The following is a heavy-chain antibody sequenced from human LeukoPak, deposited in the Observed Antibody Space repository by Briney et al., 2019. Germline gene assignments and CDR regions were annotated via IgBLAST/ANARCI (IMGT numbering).Heavy chain of an antibody. Sequence: GGSLRLSCAASGFTFSSYAMSWVRQAPGKGLEWVSGTSGSGGHTYCADSVKGRFTISRDNSKNTLYLQMNRLGAEDTAIYYCMKGAVWGQGTLVTVSS. J-gene: IGHJ4*02. CDR3: MKGAV. CDR1: GFTFSSYA. V-gene: IGHV3-23*01. CDR2: TSGSGGHT.